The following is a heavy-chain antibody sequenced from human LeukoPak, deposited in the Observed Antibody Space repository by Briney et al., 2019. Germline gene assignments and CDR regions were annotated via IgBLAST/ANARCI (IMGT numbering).Heavy chain of an antibody. D-gene: IGHD3-10*01. V-gene: IGHV3-23*01. CDR2: ISDGGGSI. CDR3: AKRGVVIRAVIIVGFHKEAYYFDY. J-gene: IGHJ4*02. Sequence: GGSLRLSCAVSGITLSNYGMSWVRQAPGKGLEWVAGISDGGGSIYYADSVKGRFTISRDNPKNTLYLQMNSLRAEDTAVYFCAKRGVVIRAVIIVGFHKEAYYFDYWGQGALVTVSS. CDR1: GITLSNYG.